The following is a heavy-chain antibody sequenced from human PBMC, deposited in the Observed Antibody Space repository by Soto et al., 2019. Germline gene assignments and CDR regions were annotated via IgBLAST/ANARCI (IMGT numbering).Heavy chain of an antibody. CDR2: NSSSSSYI. Sequence: EVQLVESGGGLVKPGGSLRLSCAASGFTFSSYSMNWVRQAPGKGLEWVSSNSSSSSYIYYADSVKGRFTISRDNAKNSLYLQMNSLRAEDTAVYYCARDLGGIQRGDAFDIWGQGTMVTVSS. V-gene: IGHV3-21*01. J-gene: IGHJ3*02. D-gene: IGHD3-16*01. CDR3: ARDLGGIQRGDAFDI. CDR1: GFTFSSYS.